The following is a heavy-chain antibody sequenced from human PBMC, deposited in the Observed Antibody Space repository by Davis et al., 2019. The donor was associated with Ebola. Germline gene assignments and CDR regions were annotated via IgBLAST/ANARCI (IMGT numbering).Heavy chain of an antibody. CDR2: IHPGGSET. Sequence: GESLKISCEGSGYTFTNYRIGWVRQLPGKGLEWMGIIHPGGSETRYSPSFQGQVTISADKSINTAYLQWSSLKASDTAMYYCARFRSRNYYYYGMDVWGQGTTVTVSS. J-gene: IGHJ6*02. CDR3: ARFRSRNYYYYGMDV. V-gene: IGHV5-51*01. CDR1: GYTFTNYR. D-gene: IGHD1-14*01.